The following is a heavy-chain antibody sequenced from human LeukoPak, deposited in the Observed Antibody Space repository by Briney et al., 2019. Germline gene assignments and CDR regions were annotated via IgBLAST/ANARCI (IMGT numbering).Heavy chain of an antibody. CDR1: GFTFSTHG. CDR2: ILPSGDKT. J-gene: IGHJ4*02. Sequence: GGSLRLSCAASGFTFSTHGMSWVRQAPGKGLEWVAAILPSGDKTYYADSVKGRFTISRDNSKTTLYLQMNSLRAEDTAVYFCAKRGMSGTKEFDYWGQGGLVTVSS. CDR3: AKRGMSGTKEFDY. D-gene: IGHD1-7*01. V-gene: IGHV3-23*01.